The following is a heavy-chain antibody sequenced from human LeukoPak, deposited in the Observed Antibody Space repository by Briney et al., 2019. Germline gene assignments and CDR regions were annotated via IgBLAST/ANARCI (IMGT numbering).Heavy chain of an antibody. CDR1: GFTFSSYE. J-gene: IGHJ3*02. CDR3: ARGFIDILTGYRYDAFDI. CDR2: ISSSGSTI. D-gene: IGHD3-9*01. Sequence: PGGSLRLSCAASGFTFSSYEMNWVRQAPGKGLEWVSYISSSGSTIYYADSVKGRFTISRDNAKNSLYLQMNSLRAEDTAVYYCARGFIDILTGYRYDAFDIWGQGTMVTVSS. V-gene: IGHV3-48*03.